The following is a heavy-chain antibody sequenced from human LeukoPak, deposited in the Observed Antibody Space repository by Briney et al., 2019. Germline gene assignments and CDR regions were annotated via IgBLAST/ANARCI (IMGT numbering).Heavy chain of an antibody. CDR3: ARGGDILTGLSDY. CDR1: GFTFSSYS. D-gene: IGHD3-9*01. V-gene: IGHV3-21*01. J-gene: IGHJ4*02. Sequence: GGSLRLSCAASGFTFSSYSMNWVRQAPGKGLEWVSSISSSCSYIYYADSVKGRFTISRDNAKNSLYLQMNSLRAEDTAVYYCARGGDILTGLSDYWGQGTLVTVSS. CDR2: ISSSCSYI.